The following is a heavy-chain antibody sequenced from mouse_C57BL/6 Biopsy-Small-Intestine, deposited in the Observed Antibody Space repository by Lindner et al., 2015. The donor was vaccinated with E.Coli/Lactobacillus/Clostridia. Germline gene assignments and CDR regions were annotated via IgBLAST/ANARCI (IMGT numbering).Heavy chain of an antibody. D-gene: IGHD1-1*01. CDR3: ARNYGSSWRVDY. Sequence: QLQESGAELVRPETSVKVSCKASGYAFTNYLIEWIKQRPGQGLEWTGVINPGSGGTNYNEKFKDKATLTADKSSSTAFMQLSSLTSEDSAVYFCARNYGSSWRVDYWGQGTTLTVSS. J-gene: IGHJ2*01. CDR1: GYAFTNYL. CDR2: INPGSGGT. V-gene: IGHV1-54*01.